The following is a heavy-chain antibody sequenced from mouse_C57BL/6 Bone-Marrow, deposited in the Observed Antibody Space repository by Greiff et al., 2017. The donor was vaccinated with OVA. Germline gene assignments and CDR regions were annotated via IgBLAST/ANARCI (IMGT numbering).Heavy chain of an antibody. V-gene: IGHV1-42*01. D-gene: IGHD1-1*01. CDR2: INPSTGGT. CDR3: ARDYGSRGYFDV. CDR1: GYSFTGYY. Sequence: EVQLQQSGPELVKPGASVKISCKASGYSFTGYYMNWVKQSPEKSLEWIGEINPSTGGTTYNQKFKAKATLTVDKSSSTAYLQLKSLTSEDSAVYDCARDYGSRGYFDVWGTGTTVTVSS. J-gene: IGHJ1*03.